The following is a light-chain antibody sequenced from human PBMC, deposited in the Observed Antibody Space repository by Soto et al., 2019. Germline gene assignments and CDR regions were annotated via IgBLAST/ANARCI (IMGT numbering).Light chain of an antibody. CDR3: AAWDDTLNDLV. CDR2: GNS. J-gene: IGLJ2*01. CDR1: TSNIRRNT. V-gene: IGLV1-44*01. Sequence: QSVLTQPPSASGTPGQTVPISCSGTTSNIRRNTVNWYQLLPGRAPKLLSYGNSQGPSGVPDRFSASKPATSASLAISGLRSEDEADYPCAAWDDTLNDLVFGGGTKGTVL.